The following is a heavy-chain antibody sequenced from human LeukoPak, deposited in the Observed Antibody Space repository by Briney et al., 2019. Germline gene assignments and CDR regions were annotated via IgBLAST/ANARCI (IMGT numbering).Heavy chain of an antibody. CDR1: GGSISSSSYY. V-gene: IGHV4-39*01. CDR3: ARPDGYNWGYFDY. J-gene: IGHJ4*02. Sequence: SETLSLTCTVSGGSISSSSYYWGWIRQPPGKGLEWIGSIYYSGSTYYNPSLKSRVTISVDTSKNQFSLKLSSVTAADTAVYYCARPDGYNWGYFDYWGQGTLVTVSS. D-gene: IGHD5-24*01. CDR2: IYYSGST.